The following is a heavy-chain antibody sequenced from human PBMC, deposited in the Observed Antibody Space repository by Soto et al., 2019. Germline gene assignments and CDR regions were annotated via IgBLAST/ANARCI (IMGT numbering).Heavy chain of an antibody. J-gene: IGHJ6*02. D-gene: IGHD3-22*01. CDR1: GFTFSSYG. Sequence: QVQLVESGGGVVQPGRSLRLSCAASGFTFSSYGMHWVRQAPGKGLEWVAVISYDGSNKYYVDSVKGRFTISRDNSKNTLYLQMNSLRAEDTAVYYCAKDPGYYDSSAHPYYYYGMDVWGQGTTVTVSS. CDR2: ISYDGSNK. CDR3: AKDPGYYDSSAHPYYYYGMDV. V-gene: IGHV3-30*18.